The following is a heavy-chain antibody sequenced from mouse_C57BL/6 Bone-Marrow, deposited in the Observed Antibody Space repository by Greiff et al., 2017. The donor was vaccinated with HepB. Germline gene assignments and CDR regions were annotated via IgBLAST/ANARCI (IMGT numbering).Heavy chain of an antibody. V-gene: IGHV1-61*01. CDR3: ARGTVSPFAY. Sequence: QVQLQQPGAELVRPGSSVKLSCKASGYTFTSYWMDWVKQRPGQGLEWIGNIYPSDSETHYNQKFKDKATLTVDKSSSTAYMQLSSLTSEDSAVYYCARGTVSPFAYWGQGTLVTVSA. J-gene: IGHJ3*01. CDR1: GYTFTSYW. CDR2: IYPSDSET. D-gene: IGHD4-1*01.